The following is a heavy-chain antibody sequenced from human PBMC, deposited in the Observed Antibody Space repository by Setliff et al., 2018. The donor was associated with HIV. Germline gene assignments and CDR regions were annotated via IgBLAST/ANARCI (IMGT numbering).Heavy chain of an antibody. D-gene: IGHD3-10*01. Sequence: ASETLSLTCTVSRDSINGHWWSWIRQPAGKGLEWIGRLHLSGDTNYNPSLKSRVTMSIDTSKNQFSLKLSSVTAADTAVYYCARDNSYYYGSGSHYWYGMDVWGQGTTVTVSS. V-gene: IGHV4-4*07. CDR3: ARDNSYYYGSGSHYWYGMDV. CDR1: RDSINGHW. CDR2: LHLSGDT. J-gene: IGHJ6*01.